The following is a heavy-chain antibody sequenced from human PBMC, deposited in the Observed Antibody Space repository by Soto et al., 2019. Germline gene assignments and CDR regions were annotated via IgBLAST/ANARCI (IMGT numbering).Heavy chain of an antibody. CDR2: IFPDDSDT. Sequence: ASLKISCKASGYIIKNYWIGWVRQMPGQGLEWMGIIFPDDSDTRYSPSFQGHVTISVDKSISTAYVQWSSLKASDSAIYYCFRGGVTSRTFDYWGQGTLVTVSS. CDR3: FRGGVTSRTFDY. J-gene: IGHJ4*02. CDR1: GYIIKNYW. D-gene: IGHD3-16*01. V-gene: IGHV5-51*01.